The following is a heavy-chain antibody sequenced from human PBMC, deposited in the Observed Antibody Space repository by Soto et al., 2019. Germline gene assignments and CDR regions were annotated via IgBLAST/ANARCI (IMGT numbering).Heavy chain of an antibody. Sequence: QVQLQESGPGLVKPSETLSLTCTVSGDSVSNGNSYWSWFRQPPGKGLEWIGYTYYSGSTNYNPSLKSRVTISVDTSKNQFSLRLSSVTAADTAVYYCARGGAYYYYYGMDVWGQGTTVTVSS. J-gene: IGHJ6*02. CDR1: GDSVSNGNSY. V-gene: IGHV4-61*01. CDR3: ARGGAYYYYYGMDV. CDR2: TYYSGST.